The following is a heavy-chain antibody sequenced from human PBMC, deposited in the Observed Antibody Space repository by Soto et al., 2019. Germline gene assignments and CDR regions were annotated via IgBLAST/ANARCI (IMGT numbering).Heavy chain of an antibody. CDR3: ARDQLGAGYFDY. D-gene: IGHD5-18*01. V-gene: IGHV4-59*12. CDR2: IYYSGST. J-gene: IGHJ4*02. CDR1: GGSISSYY. Sequence: SETLSLTCTVSGGSISSYYWSWIRQPPGKGLEWIGYIYYSGSTNHNPSLKSRVTISVDTPKNQFSLKLSSVTAADTAVYYCARDQLGAGYFDYWGQGTLVTVSS.